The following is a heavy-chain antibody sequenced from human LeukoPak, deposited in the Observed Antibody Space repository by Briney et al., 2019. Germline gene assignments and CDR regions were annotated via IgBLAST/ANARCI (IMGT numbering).Heavy chain of an antibody. CDR2: IWFDGNKK. Sequence: GGSLRLSCAASGFXFSSYGMHWVRQAPGKGLEWVAGIWFDGNKKDYVDTVKGRFTISRDNSKKTLYLQMNSLRAEDTALYYCARAYYHASGGAFGMDVWGQGTTVTVSS. CDR1: GFXFSSYG. D-gene: IGHD3-10*01. CDR3: ARAYYHASGGAFGMDV. J-gene: IGHJ6*02. V-gene: IGHV3-33*01.